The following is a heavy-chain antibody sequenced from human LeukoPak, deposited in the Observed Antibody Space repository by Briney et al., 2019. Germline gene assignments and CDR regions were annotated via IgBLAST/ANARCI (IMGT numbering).Heavy chain of an antibody. J-gene: IGHJ4*02. CDR3: ARDRYSSSWYMEYYFDY. CDR2: ISAYNGNT. Sequence: ASVKVSCKASGYTFTSYGISWVRQAPGQGLEWMGWISAYNGNTNYAQKLQGRVTMTTDTSTSTAYMELRSLRSDDTAVYYCARDRYSSSWYMEYYFDYWGQGTLVTVSS. CDR1: GYTFTSYG. V-gene: IGHV1-18*01. D-gene: IGHD6-13*01.